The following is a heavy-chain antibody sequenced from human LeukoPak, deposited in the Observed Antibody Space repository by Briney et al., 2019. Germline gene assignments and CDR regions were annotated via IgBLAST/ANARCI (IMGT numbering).Heavy chain of an antibody. D-gene: IGHD1-26*01. CDR2: ISWNSGSI. J-gene: IGHJ3*02. V-gene: IGHV3-9*03. Sequence: GGSLRLSCAASGFTFDDYAMHWVRQAPGKGLEWVSGISWNSGSIGYADSVKGRFTISRDNAKNSLYLQMNSLRAEDMALYYCAKDTGSYFDAFDIWGQGTMVTVSS. CDR3: AKDTGSYFDAFDI. CDR1: GFTFDDYA.